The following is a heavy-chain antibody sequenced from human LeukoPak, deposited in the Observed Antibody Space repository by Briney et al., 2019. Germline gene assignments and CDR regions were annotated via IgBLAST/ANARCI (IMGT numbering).Heavy chain of an antibody. V-gene: IGHV4-4*07. J-gene: IGHJ3*02. Sequence: SETLSLTCTVSGGSISSYYWSWIRQPAGKGLKWIGRIYTSGSTNYNPSLKSRVTISVDTSKNQFSLKLSSVTAADTAVYYCARDGGLGYCSSTSCPNDAFDIWGQGTMVTVSS. CDR2: IYTSGST. D-gene: IGHD2-2*01. CDR1: GGSISSYY. CDR3: ARDGGLGYCSSTSCPNDAFDI.